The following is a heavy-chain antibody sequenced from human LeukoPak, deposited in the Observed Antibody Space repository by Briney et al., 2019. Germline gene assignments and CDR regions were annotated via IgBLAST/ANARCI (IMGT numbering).Heavy chain of an antibody. Sequence: ASVKVSCKASGYTLTSYYMHWVRQAPGQGLEWMGIINPSGGSTSYAQKFQGRVTMTRDTSTSTVYMELSSLRSEDTAVYYCARGALTDYYYYYGMDVWGQGTTVTVSS. CDR3: ARGALTDYYYYYGMDV. V-gene: IGHV1-46*01. CDR2: INPSGGST. J-gene: IGHJ6*02. CDR1: GYTLTSYY.